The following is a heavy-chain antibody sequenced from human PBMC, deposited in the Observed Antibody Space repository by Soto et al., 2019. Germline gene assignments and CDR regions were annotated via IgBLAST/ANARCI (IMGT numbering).Heavy chain of an antibody. D-gene: IGHD6-19*01. CDR3: ANLGGWSSRGMDV. CDR1: GFTFSSYA. CDR2: ISGSGGST. V-gene: IGHV3-23*01. J-gene: IGHJ6*02. Sequence: GGSLRLSCAASGFTFSSYAMSWVRQAPGKGLEWVSAISGSGGSTYYADSVKGRFTISRDNSKDTLYLQMNSLRAEDTAVYYCANLGGWSSRGMDVWGQGTTVTVSS.